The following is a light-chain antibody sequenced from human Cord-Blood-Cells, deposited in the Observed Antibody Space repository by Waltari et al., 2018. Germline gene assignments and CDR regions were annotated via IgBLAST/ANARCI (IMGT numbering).Light chain of an antibody. CDR2: EVS. CDR1: SSDVGSYNR. J-gene: IGLJ1*01. Sequence: QSALTQPPSVSGSPGQSVTISCTGTSSDVGSYNRVSWYQQPPGTAPKLMIYEVSNRPSGVPVRFAGSKSGKTASLTISGLQAEDEADYYCSSYTSSSTYVFGTGTKVTGL. CDR3: SSYTSSSTYV. V-gene: IGLV2-18*02.